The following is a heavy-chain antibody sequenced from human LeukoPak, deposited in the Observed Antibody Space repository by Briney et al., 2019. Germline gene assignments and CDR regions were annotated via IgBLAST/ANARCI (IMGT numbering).Heavy chain of an antibody. CDR3: ARKPIINNAWYYFDY. CDR1: GGSVGSGTYY. CDR2: VYYSGSA. J-gene: IGHJ4*02. V-gene: IGHV4-39*07. D-gene: IGHD1/OR15-1a*01. Sequence: SETLSLTCTVSGGSVGSGTYYWSWIRQSPGKGLEWIGNVYYSGSAYYNPSLRSRVTMSVDTSKNQFSLKLSSVTAADTAVYYCARKPIINNAWYYFDYWGQGTLVTVSS.